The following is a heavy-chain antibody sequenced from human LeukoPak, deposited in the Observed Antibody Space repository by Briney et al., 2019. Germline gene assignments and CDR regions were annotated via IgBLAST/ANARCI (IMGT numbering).Heavy chain of an antibody. CDR1: GFTFSSYG. CDR2: ISYDGSNK. J-gene: IGHJ5*02. V-gene: IGHV3-30*18. D-gene: IGHD6-13*01. Sequence: GGSLRLSCAASGFTFSSYGMHWVRQAPGKGLEWVAVISYDGSNKYYADSVKGRFTISRDNSKNTPYLQMNSLRAEDTAVYYCAKDLGLVAAADYNWFDPWGQGTLVTVSS. CDR3: AKDLGLVAAADYNWFDP.